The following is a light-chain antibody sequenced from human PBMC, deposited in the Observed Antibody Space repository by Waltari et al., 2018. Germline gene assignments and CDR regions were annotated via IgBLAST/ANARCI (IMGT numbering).Light chain of an antibody. V-gene: IGKV3-11*01. Sequence: EVVLTQSPAILSLSPGERATLSCRASQRVSSYLAWYQQRPGQAPRLLIYDASTRAAGIPARFNGSGSGTDFTLTISSLEPGDFAVYYCQQRDIWPPRVTFGQGTRLEIK. CDR3: QQRDIWPPRVT. CDR1: QRVSSY. CDR2: DAS. J-gene: IGKJ5*01.